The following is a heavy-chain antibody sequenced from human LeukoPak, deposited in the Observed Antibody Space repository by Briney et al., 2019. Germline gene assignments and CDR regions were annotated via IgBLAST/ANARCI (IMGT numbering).Heavy chain of an antibody. D-gene: IGHD6-19*01. CDR2: IYYSGST. CDR1: GGFISSYY. J-gene: IGHJ4*02. Sequence: SETLSLTCTVSGGFISSYYWSWIRQPPGKGLEWIGNIYYSGSTNYNPSLKSRVTILVDTSKNQFSLKVSSVTAADTAVYYCARGHGSSGMDYWGRGTLVTVSS. CDR3: ARGHGSSGMDY. V-gene: IGHV4-59*01.